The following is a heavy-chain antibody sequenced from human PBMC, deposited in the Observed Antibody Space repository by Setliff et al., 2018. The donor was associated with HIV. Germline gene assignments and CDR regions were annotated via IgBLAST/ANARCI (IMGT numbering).Heavy chain of an antibody. CDR1: GGSLSSYY. D-gene: IGHD6-19*01. J-gene: IGHJ4*02. CDR3: AAFDSGRDV. V-gene: IGHV4-34*01. Sequence: SETLSLTCVAYGGSLSSYYWNWVRQTPGKGLEWIGEIHPTGHINYNPSYKSRVTVSLDTSKIQFSLKLNSVTAADTGVYYCAAFDSGRDVWGQGTLVTVSS. CDR2: IHPTGHI.